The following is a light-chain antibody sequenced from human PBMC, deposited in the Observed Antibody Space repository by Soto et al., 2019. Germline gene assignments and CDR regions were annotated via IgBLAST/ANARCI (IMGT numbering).Light chain of an antibody. V-gene: IGLV6-57*04. CDR1: SGSIASNY. J-gene: IGLJ2*01. CDR3: QSYDTKSVV. CDR2: EDN. Sequence: NFMLTQPHSVSESPGKTVTISCTRSSGSIASNYVQWYQQRPGSAPTTVIYEDNQRPSGVPDRFSGSIDSSSNSASLTIAGLKTEDEAEYYCQSYDTKSVVFGGGTKLTVL.